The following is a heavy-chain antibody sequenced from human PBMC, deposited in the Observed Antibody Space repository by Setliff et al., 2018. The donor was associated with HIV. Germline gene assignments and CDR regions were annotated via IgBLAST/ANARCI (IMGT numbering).Heavy chain of an antibody. Sequence: LRLSCAVSGFTFINSAMSWVRQAPGKGLEWVSSVATNGGSTYYAASVQGRFTISSDNSKNAVYLQMNSLRAEDTAVYYCVQGGLSSGWGSFWGQGTLVTVSS. V-gene: IGHV3-23*01. D-gene: IGHD6-25*01. CDR2: VATNGGST. CDR1: GFTFINSA. CDR3: VQGGLSSGWGSF. J-gene: IGHJ4*02.